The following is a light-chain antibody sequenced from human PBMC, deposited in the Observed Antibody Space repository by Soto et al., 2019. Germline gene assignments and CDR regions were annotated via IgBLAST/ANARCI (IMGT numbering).Light chain of an antibody. CDR3: QQRSQWAWT. V-gene: IGKV3-11*01. CDR1: QSVSID. CDR2: DAS. Sequence: EIVLTQSPATLSLSPGERATLSCRASQSVSIDLAWYQQKPGQAPRLLIYDASNRATGIAARFSGGGSGTDFTLTISSPEPEDFAVYYCQQRSQWAWTFGQGTKV. J-gene: IGKJ1*01.